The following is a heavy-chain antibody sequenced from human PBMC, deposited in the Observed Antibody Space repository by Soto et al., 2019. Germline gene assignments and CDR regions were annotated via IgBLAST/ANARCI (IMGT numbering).Heavy chain of an antibody. CDR2: IIPIFDAT. D-gene: IGHD3-10*01. V-gene: IGHV1-69*01. Sequence: QVQMVQSGAEVKKPGSSARVSCKVSGGTFSRHSISWVRQAPGQGLEWMGGIIPIFDATQYAQKFQGRPTITADESTTTFNMDLSGLRPEDTAIYYCARDLTSVRGSWGQGTLVTVS. CDR1: GGTFSRHS. J-gene: IGHJ4*02. CDR3: ARDLTSVRGS.